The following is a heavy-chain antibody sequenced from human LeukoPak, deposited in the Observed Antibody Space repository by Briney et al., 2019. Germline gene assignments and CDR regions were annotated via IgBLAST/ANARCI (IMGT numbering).Heavy chain of an antibody. CDR1: GFTFSSYA. CDR2: IWYDGSSK. D-gene: IGHD6-13*01. J-gene: IGHJ4*02. Sequence: GGSLRLSCAASGFTFSSYAMHWVRQAPGKGLQWVSVIWYDGSSKYYADSVKGRFTISRDNSKNTLYLQMNSLRAEDTAVYYCARDTPTRQYTNSFSLDYWGQGTLVTVSS. CDR3: ARDTPTRQYTNSFSLDY. V-gene: IGHV3-33*01.